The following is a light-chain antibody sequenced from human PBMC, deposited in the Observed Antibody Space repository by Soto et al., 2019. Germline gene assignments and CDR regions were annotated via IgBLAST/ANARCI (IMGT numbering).Light chain of an antibody. CDR1: SSDVGGYNY. CDR2: EVS. Sequence: QSALTQPPSASGSPGQSVTISCTGTSSDVGGYNYVSWYQQHPGKVPKLMIYEVSKRPSGVPDRFSGSKSGNTAPLTVSGLQAEDEADYYCISYAGSNNLVFGGGTKLTVL. CDR3: ISYAGSNNLV. V-gene: IGLV2-8*01. J-gene: IGLJ2*01.